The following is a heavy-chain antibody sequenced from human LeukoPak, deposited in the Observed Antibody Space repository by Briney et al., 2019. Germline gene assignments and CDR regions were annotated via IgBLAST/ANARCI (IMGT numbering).Heavy chain of an antibody. CDR1: AFTFNTYA. CDR2: ISSSSSTI. J-gene: IGHJ6*03. V-gene: IGHV3-48*01. CDR3: ARDASDYYYYYMDV. Sequence: PGGSLRLSCAASAFTFNTYAMNWVRQAPGKGVEGVLYISSSSSTIYYADSVKGRFTISRDNAENSLYLQMNSLRAEDTAVYYCARDASDYYYYYMDVWGKGTTVTVSS. D-gene: IGHD6-6*01.